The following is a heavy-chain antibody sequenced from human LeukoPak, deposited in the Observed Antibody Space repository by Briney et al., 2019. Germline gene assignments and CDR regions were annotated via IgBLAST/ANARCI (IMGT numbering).Heavy chain of an antibody. Sequence: WETLSLTCTVSGGPISSYYWSWLRQPRGRGVEWIGYFYYSGGTSYNPSLKSRVTISIDTSKNQFSLRLSSVTAADTAVYYCAREGHIWFGDLGNVWGEGTTVTVSS. D-gene: IGHD3-10*01. CDR2: FYYSGGT. V-gene: IGHV4-59*01. CDR1: GGPISSYY. J-gene: IGHJ6*04. CDR3: AREGHIWFGDLGNV.